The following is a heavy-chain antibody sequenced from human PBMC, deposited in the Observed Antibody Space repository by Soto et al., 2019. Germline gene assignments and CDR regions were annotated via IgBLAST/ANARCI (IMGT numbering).Heavy chain of an antibody. V-gene: IGHV1-3*01. CDR1: GYTFTDYA. CDR2: MNAGVGNT. D-gene: IGHD5-18*01. J-gene: IGHJ4*02. Sequence: HVELVQSGADVKKPGASVTISCKASGYTFTDYALHWVRQAPGQRLEWMGWMNAGVGNTLYSQKFQGRSTITRDTAASTAYMELNSLKPEDTDIYYCARDTGYTFGSLNYWGPGTLVTVSS. CDR3: ARDTGYTFGSLNY.